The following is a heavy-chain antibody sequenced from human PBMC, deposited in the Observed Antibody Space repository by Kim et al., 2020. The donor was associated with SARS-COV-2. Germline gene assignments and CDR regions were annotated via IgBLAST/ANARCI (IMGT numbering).Heavy chain of an antibody. CDR1: GFTFSDYY. V-gene: IGHV3-11*01. CDR2: ISDSSSDSASNT. Sequence: GGSLRLSCAASGFTFSDYYMSWIRQAPGKGLEWVSYISDSSSDSASNTYYADSVKGRFTISRDNAKHSLYLQMNSLRAEDTAVYYCARDRRLRRGIWYYYYGMDVWGQGTTVTVSS. J-gene: IGHJ6*02. CDR3: ARDRRLRRGIWYYYYGMDV. D-gene: IGHD1-20*01.